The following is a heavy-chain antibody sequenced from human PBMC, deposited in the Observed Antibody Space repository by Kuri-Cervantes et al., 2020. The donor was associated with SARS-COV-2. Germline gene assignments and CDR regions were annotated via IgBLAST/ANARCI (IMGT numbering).Heavy chain of an antibody. CDR2: IKQDGSEK. CDR3: ARVQDYYGDSQFDY. CDR1: GFTFSSYW. Sequence: GGSLRLSCAASGFTFSSYWMSWVRQAPGKGLEWVANIKQDGSEKYYVDSVKGRFTISRDNAKNSLYLQMNSLRAEDTAVYYCARVQDYYGDSQFDYWGQGTLVTVSS. J-gene: IGHJ4*02. D-gene: IGHD4-17*01. V-gene: IGHV3-7*05.